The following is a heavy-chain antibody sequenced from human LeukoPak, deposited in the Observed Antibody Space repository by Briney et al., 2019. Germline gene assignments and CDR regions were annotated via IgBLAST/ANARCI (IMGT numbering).Heavy chain of an antibody. D-gene: IGHD4-23*01. V-gene: IGHV3-30-3*01. CDR3: ARARTTVVTWFDP. CDR1: GSTFSSYA. J-gene: IGHJ5*02. Sequence: HAGGSLRLSCAASGSTFSSYAMHWVRQAPGKGLEWVAVISYDGSNKYYADSVKGRFTISRDNSKNTLYLQMNSLRAEDTAVYYCARARTTVVTWFDPWGQGTLVTVSS. CDR2: ISYDGSNK.